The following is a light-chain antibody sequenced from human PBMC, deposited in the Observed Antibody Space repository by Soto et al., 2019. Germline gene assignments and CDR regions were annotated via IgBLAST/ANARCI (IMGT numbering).Light chain of an antibody. Sequence: EIVLTQSPGTLSLSPGERATLSCRASQSVSSSYLAWYQQKAGQAPRLLIYGASSRATGITDRFSGSGSGTDFTLTISRLEPEDFAVYYCQQYGSAPITFGQGTRLEIK. CDR1: QSVSSSY. CDR2: GAS. CDR3: QQYGSAPIT. V-gene: IGKV3-20*01. J-gene: IGKJ5*01.